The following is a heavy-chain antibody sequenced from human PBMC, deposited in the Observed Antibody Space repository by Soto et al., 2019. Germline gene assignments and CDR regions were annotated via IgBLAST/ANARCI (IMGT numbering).Heavy chain of an antibody. D-gene: IGHD2-2*03. V-gene: IGHV1-69*01. CDR2: IIPILGTA. J-gene: IGHJ6*02. Sequence: QVQLVQSGAEVKKPGSSVKFSCKASEGTFSSYAISWLRQAPGQGLGGLGGIIPILGTANYAQKFQGRATITADESTSTAYMELSSLRSEDTAVYYCARGMDIVVVRDYYGMDVWGQGTTVTVSS. CDR1: EGTFSSYA. CDR3: ARGMDIVVVRDYYGMDV.